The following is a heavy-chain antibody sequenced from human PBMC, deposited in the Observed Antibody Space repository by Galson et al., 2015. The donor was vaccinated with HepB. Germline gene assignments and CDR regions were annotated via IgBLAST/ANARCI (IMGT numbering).Heavy chain of an antibody. CDR3: ARGEGWGTPIDY. Sequence: SLRLSCAASGFTFSSYGMHWVRQAPGKGLEWVAVIWYDGSNKYYADSVKGRFTIPRDNSKNTLYLQMNSLRAEDTAVYYCARGEGWGTPIDYWGQGTLVTVSS. CDR1: GFTFSSYG. V-gene: IGHV3-33*01. D-gene: IGHD1-7*01. J-gene: IGHJ4*02. CDR2: IWYDGSNK.